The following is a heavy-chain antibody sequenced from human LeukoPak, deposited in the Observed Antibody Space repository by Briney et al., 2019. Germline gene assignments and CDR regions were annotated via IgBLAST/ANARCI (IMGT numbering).Heavy chain of an antibody. V-gene: IGHV3-21*01. Sequence: PGGSLRLSCAASGFTFSSYSMNWVRQAPGKGLEWVSSISSSSSYIYYADSVKGRFTISRDNAKNSLYLQMNSLRAEDTAVYYCARTDYSNELYYSYYYMDVWGKGTTVTVSS. J-gene: IGHJ6*03. CDR3: ARTDYSNELYYSYYYMDV. CDR2: ISSSSSYI. CDR1: GFTFSSYS. D-gene: IGHD4-11*01.